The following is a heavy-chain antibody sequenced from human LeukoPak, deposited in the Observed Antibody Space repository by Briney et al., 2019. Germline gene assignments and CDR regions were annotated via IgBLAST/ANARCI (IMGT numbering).Heavy chain of an antibody. J-gene: IGHJ4*02. CDR1: GFTFSSSW. Sequence: PGGSLRLSCAASGFTFSSSWMSWLRQAPGRGLEWVINISPDATEKYFVDSVKGRFTISRDNAKNSLYLQMNSLTADDTGVYFCARDASGWSSFWGQGTLVTVSS. D-gene: IGHD6-19*01. V-gene: IGHV3-7*01. CDR3: ARDASGWSSF. CDR2: ISPDATEK.